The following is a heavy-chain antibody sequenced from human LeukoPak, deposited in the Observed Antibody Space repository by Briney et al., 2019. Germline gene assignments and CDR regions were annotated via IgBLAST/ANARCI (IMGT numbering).Heavy chain of an antibody. J-gene: IGHJ5*02. D-gene: IGHD6-13*01. CDR1: GFTFSSYA. Sequence: GGSLRLSCAASGFTFSSYAMSWVRQAPGKGLEWVSAIGGSGGSTYYADSVKGRFTIPRDNSKNTLYLQMNSLRAEDTAVYYCASQGRANSWYKSGQYNWFDPWGQGTLVTVSS. CDR3: ASQGRANSWYKSGQYNWFDP. CDR2: IGGSGGST. V-gene: IGHV3-23*01.